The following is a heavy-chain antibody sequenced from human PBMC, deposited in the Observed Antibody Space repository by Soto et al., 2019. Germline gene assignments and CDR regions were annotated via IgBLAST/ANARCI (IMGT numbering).Heavy chain of an antibody. V-gene: IGHV1-69*01. CDR3: ARVTSMVRGVIDNWFDP. CDR2: IIPMYGPA. D-gene: IGHD3-10*01. Sequence: QVPLVQSGAEVKKPGSSVTVSCKASGGTFSSYAIHWVRQAPGQGLEWMGGIIPMYGPAKYAQRFHGRVTITADASTTTVYMELTSLTSQDTAVYYCARVTSMVRGVIDNWFDPWGHGTLVTVSS. J-gene: IGHJ5*02. CDR1: GGTFSSYA.